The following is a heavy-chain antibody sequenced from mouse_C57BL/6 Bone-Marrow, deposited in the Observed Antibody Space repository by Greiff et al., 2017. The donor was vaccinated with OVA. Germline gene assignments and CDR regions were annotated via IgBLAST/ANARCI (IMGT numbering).Heavy chain of an antibody. Sequence: QVQLKESGAELVRPGASVTLSCKASGYTFTDYEMHWVKQTPVHGLEWIGAIDPETGGTAYNQKFKGKAILTADKSSSTAYMELRSLTSEDSAVYYCTVCSFYYGSSYGYFDVWGTGTTVTVSS. CDR2: IDPETGGT. D-gene: IGHD1-1*01. CDR3: TVCSFYYGSSYGYFDV. V-gene: IGHV1-15*01. J-gene: IGHJ1*03. CDR1: GYTFTDYE.